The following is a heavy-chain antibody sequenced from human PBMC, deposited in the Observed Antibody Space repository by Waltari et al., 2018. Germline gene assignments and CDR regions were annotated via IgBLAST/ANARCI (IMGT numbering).Heavy chain of an antibody. Sequence: EVQLLESGGGLVQPGGSLRLSCAAYGFTFSSYAMSWVRQAPGKGLEWVSAISGSGGSTYYADSVKGRFTISRDNSKNTLYLQMNSLRAEDTAVYYCAKDYSSGPYYYGMDVWGQGTTVTVSS. CDR2: ISGSGGST. D-gene: IGHD6-19*01. CDR3: AKDYSSGPYYYGMDV. CDR1: GFTFSSYA. J-gene: IGHJ6*02. V-gene: IGHV3-23*01.